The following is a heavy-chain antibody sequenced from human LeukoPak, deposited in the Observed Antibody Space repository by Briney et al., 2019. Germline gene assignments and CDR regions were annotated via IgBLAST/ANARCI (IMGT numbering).Heavy chain of an antibody. CDR2: ISGNGDST. Sequence: GGSLRLSCAASGFSFSSYAMSWVRQAPGKGLEWDSAISGNGDSTYYADSVKGRFTISRDNSKNTLYLQMNSLRAEDTAVYYCAKGTMVRGDRDFWGQGTLVTVSS. D-gene: IGHD3-10*01. CDR3: AKGTMVRGDRDF. V-gene: IGHV3-23*01. J-gene: IGHJ4*02. CDR1: GFSFSSYA.